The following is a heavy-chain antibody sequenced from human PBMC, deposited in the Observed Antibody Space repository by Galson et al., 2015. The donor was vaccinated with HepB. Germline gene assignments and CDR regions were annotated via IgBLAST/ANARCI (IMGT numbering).Heavy chain of an antibody. D-gene: IGHD3/OR15-3a*01. V-gene: IGHV3-23*01. CDR3: TKDREAPYDFLYYFDY. CDR2: ISGSGQST. Sequence: SLRLSCAASGFTFPNFAMSWVRQAPGKGLEWVAGISGSGQSTHYADSVKGRFTISRDNSKNTLYLQMTSLRGEDMALYYCTKDREAPYDFLYYFDYWGQGTQVTVSS. J-gene: IGHJ4*02. CDR1: GFTFPNFA.